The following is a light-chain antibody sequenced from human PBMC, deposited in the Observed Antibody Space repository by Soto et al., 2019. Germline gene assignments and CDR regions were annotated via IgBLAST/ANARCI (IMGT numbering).Light chain of an antibody. V-gene: IGLV2-14*01. J-gene: IGLJ1*01. CDR2: EVS. Sequence: QSVLTQPASVSGSPGQSITISCTGTSTDIGTYDHVSWYQQYPGKVPQLIIYEVSNRPSGLSSRFSGYKSGNAASLTISGLQVEYEADYYCCSYTTGSTLVFGTGTKLTVL. CDR3: CSYTTGSTLV. CDR1: STDIGTYDH.